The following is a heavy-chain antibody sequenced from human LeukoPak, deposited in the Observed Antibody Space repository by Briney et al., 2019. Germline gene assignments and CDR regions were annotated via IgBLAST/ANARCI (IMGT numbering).Heavy chain of an antibody. D-gene: IGHD6-19*01. CDR3: ARVPSSGWYEGAFDI. CDR1: GGSISSYS. V-gene: IGHV4-4*07. J-gene: IGHJ3*02. Sequence: SETLSLTCTVSGGSISSYSSSWIRQPAGKGLEWIGRIYTSGSTNYNPSLKSRVTMSVDTSKNQLSLKLSAVTAADTAVYYCARVPSSGWYEGAFDIGGRGTMVTVSS. CDR2: IYTSGST.